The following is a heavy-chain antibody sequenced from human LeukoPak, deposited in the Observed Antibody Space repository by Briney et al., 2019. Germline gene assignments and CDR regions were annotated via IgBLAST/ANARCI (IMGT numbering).Heavy chain of an antibody. J-gene: IGHJ4*02. CDR2: IIPIFGTA. Sequence: GASVRVSCKASGGTFISYAISWVRQAPGQGLEWMGGIIPIFGTANYAQKFQGRVTITADESTSTAYMELSSLRSEDTAVYYCARDFYGSGSFDYWGQGTLVTVSS. CDR1: GGTFISYA. V-gene: IGHV1-69*13. D-gene: IGHD3-10*01. CDR3: ARDFYGSGSFDY.